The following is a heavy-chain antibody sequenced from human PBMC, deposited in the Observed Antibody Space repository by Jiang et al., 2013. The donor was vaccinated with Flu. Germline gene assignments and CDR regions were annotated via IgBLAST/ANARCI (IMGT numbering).Heavy chain of an antibody. J-gene: IGHJ6*03. CDR1: GGSISSYY. D-gene: IGHD1-26*01. CDR3: ARDLVGATIHYYYMDV. Sequence: LLKPSETLSLTCTVSGGSISSYYWSWIRQPAGKGLEWIGRIYTSGSTNYNPSLKSRVTMSVDTSKNQFSLKLSSVTAADTAVYYCARDLVGATIHYYYMDVWGKGTTVTVSS. CDR2: IYTSGST. V-gene: IGHV4-4*07.